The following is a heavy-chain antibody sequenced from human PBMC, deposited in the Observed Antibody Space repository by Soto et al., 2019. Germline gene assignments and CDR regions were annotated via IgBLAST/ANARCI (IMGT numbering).Heavy chain of an antibody. D-gene: IGHD5-18*01. CDR2: IYSSGST. CDR1: GGSTSNYY. CDR3: ARDHPHSYGVYHFDY. J-gene: IGHJ4*02. Sequence: SETLSLTCTVSGGSTSNYYWNWIRQSPGKGLEWIGYIYSSGSTHYHPSLQNRVTISIDTSKNQVSLKVNSVTAADTAVYYCARDHPHSYGVYHFDYWGQGTPVT. V-gene: IGHV4-59*01.